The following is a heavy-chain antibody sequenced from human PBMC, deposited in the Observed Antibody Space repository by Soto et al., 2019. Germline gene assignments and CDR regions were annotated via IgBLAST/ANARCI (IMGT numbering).Heavy chain of an antibody. CDR3: ARTWDYYGSGSYDA. CDR2: IYYSGRT. V-gene: IGHV4-39*01. D-gene: IGHD3-10*01. J-gene: IGHJ4*02. Sequence: QLQLQESGPGLVKPSETLSLTCTVSGGSISSSSYYWGWIRQPPGKGLEWIGSIYYSGRTYYNPSLKSRVTISVDTSKNQFSLKLSSVTAADTAVYYCARTWDYYGSGSYDAWGQGTLVTVSS. CDR1: GGSISSSSYY.